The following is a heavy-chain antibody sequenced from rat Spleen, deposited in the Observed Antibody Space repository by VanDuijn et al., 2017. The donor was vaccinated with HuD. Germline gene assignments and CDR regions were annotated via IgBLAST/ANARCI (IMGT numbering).Heavy chain of an antibody. CDR2: ISYDGTAT. V-gene: IGHV5-22*01. D-gene: IGHD1-9*01. Sequence: EVQLVESGGGLVQPGRSMKLSCAASGFTFSDYYMAWVRQAPTKGLEWVASISYDGTATYYRDSVKGRFTLSRDTAQNTLYLQMNSPTSEDTATYYCTRGTYYRHWGQGVMVTDSS. CDR3: TRGTYYRH. J-gene: IGHJ2*01. CDR1: GFTFSDYY.